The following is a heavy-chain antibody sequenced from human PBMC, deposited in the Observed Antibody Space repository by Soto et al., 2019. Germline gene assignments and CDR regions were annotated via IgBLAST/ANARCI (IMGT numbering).Heavy chain of an antibody. CDR3: AKGVELDV. Sequence: GGSMSLSCKASGFSFSSFAMNWVRQAPGKGLEWVSAIGDSGASTYYADSVKGRFTISRDNSRNTLYLQLNSLRAEDTAVYYCAKGVELDVWGNGTTVTVSS. V-gene: IGHV3-23*01. CDR2: IGDSGAST. CDR1: GFSFSSFA. D-gene: IGHD1-26*01. J-gene: IGHJ6*04.